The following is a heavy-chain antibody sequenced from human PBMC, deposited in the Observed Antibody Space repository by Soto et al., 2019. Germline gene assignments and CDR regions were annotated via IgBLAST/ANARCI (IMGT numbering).Heavy chain of an antibody. D-gene: IGHD2-2*01. CDR3: ARDGVGVVPAGIRFAY. CDR1: GFTFSSYA. V-gene: IGHV3-30-3*01. Sequence: PGGSLRLSCATSGFTFSSYAIHWVRQAPGNGLEWVAVISYDGSNKNYADSVKGRFTISRDNSKNTVDLQMNSLRAEDTSVYYCARDGVGVVPAGIRFAYWGQGTLVTVSS. CDR2: ISYDGSNK. J-gene: IGHJ4*02.